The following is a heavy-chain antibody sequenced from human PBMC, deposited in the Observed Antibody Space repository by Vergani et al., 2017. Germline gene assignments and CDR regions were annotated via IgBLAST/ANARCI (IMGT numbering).Heavy chain of an antibody. Sequence: QVQLVESGGGVVQPGRSLRLSCVMSGFTVTNYAIFWVRQAPGKGLEWVSVIWHDGGNKHFADSVAGRFAISRDDSKKTVYLEMTNLRAEDTALYYCVRDGYEGTSPYNGRLLGHWGQGTRVTVSS. CDR2: IWHDGGNK. CDR1: GFTVTNYA. V-gene: IGHV3-33*01. CDR3: VRDGYEGTSPYNGRLLGH. D-gene: IGHD1-1*01. J-gene: IGHJ4*02.